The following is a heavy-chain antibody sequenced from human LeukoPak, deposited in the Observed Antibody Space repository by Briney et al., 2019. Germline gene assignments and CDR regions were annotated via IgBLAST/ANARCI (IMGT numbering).Heavy chain of an antibody. J-gene: IGHJ4*01. D-gene: IGHD3-3*01. CDR3: EQRPPFGVSTNLRQY. V-gene: IGHV3-23*01. CDR1: GFAFNLYG. Sequence: GGSLRLSCAASGFAFNLYGMSWVRQAPGKGLECTAGISGSGGATYYTDSVQGRFTISRDNSNNTLYLQMKSLRAEDTAVYYCEQRPPFGVSTNLRQYWGQGTLVTVAS. CDR2: ISGSGGAT.